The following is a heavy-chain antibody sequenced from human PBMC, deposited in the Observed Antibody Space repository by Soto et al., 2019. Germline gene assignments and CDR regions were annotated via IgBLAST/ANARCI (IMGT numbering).Heavy chain of an antibody. J-gene: IGHJ4*02. D-gene: IGHD6-13*01. Sequence: GGSLRLSCAASGFTFSSYAMHWVRQAPGKGLEWVAVISYDGSNKYYADSVKGRFTISRDNSKNTLYLQINSLRAEDTAVYYCATDGASSWYFALERGNYFDYWGQGTLVTVSS. V-gene: IGHV3-30-3*01. CDR3: ATDGASSWYFALERGNYFDY. CDR2: ISYDGSNK. CDR1: GFTFSSYA.